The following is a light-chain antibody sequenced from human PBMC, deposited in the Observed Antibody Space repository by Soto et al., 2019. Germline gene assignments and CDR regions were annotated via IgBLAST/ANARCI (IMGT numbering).Light chain of an antibody. CDR3: QQYNKWPPVT. CDR1: QSVSSN. V-gene: IGKV3-15*01. CDR2: GAS. J-gene: IGKJ4*01. Sequence: EIVMTQSPATLSVSPGERATLSCRASQSVSSNLAWYQQKPGQAPRLLISGASTRATGIPASFSGSGSGTEFTLTISSLQSEDFAVYYCQQYNKWPPVTFGGGTKVEIK.